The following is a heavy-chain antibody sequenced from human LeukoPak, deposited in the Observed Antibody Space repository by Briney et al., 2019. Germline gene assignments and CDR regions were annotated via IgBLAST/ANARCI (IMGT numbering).Heavy chain of an antibody. CDR2: IYSSGST. Sequence: GGSLRLSCAASGFTVSSNYMSWVRQAPGKGLEWVSVIYSSGSTYYADSVKGRFTISRDNSKNTLYLQMNSLRAEDTAVYYCARGVVAGDYYYYYGMDVWGQGTTVTVSS. CDR1: GFTVSSNY. D-gene: IGHD6-19*01. J-gene: IGHJ6*02. V-gene: IGHV3-53*01. CDR3: ARGVVAGDYYYYYGMDV.